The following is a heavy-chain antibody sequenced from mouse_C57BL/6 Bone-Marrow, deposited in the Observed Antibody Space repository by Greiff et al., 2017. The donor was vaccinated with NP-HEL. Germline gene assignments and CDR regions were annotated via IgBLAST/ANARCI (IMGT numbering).Heavy chain of an antibody. CDR2: IYPRDGST. CDR1: GYTFTSYD. V-gene: IGHV1-85*01. Sequence: VQLQQSGPELVKPGASVKLSCKASGYTFTSYDINWVKQRPGQGLEWIGWIYPRDGSTKYNEKFKGKATLTVDTSSSTAYMELHSLTSEDSAVYFCARSPYYGSSYNYAMDYWGQGTSVTVSS. CDR3: ARSPYYGSSYNYAMDY. J-gene: IGHJ4*01. D-gene: IGHD1-1*01.